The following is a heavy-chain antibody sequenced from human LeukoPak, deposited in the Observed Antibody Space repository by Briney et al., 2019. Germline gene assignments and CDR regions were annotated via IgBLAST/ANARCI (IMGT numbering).Heavy chain of an antibody. V-gene: IGHV4-30-4*08. CDR1: GGSISSGDYY. Sequence: PSQTLSLTCTVSGGSISSGDYYWSWIRQPPGKGLEWIGEINHSGSTNYNPSLKSRVTMSVDTSKNQFSLKLSSVTAADTAVYYCARSAYIVVVPTARFDPWGQGTLVTVSS. D-gene: IGHD2-2*01. CDR2: INHSGST. CDR3: ARSAYIVVVPTARFDP. J-gene: IGHJ5*02.